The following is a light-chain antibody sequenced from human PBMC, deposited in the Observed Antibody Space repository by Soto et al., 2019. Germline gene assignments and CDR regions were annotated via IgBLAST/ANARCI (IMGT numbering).Light chain of an antibody. CDR1: QGISSY. Sequence: DIQLTQSPSFLSASVGDRVTISCRASQGISSYLAWYQQTPGKAPKLLIYASSILHSGVPSRFSGSGSGTEFTLTISSLQPEDFATYYCQQLNTFPVTFGQGTRLAI. V-gene: IGKV1-9*01. CDR3: QQLNTFPVT. CDR2: ASS. J-gene: IGKJ5*01.